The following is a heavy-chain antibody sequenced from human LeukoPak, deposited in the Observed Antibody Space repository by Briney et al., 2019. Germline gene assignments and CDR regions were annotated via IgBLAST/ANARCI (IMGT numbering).Heavy chain of an antibody. V-gene: IGHV3-7*03. CDR2: IKQDGSEK. Sequence: PGGSLRLSCAASGFSFSSYWMSWVRQAPGKGLEWVANIKQDGSEKYYVDSVKGRFTISRDNAKNSLFLQMNSLRVEDTAVYYCARDKIVGATSLDHWGQGTLVTVSS. CDR3: ARDKIVGATSLDH. CDR1: GFSFSSYW. D-gene: IGHD1-26*01. J-gene: IGHJ4*02.